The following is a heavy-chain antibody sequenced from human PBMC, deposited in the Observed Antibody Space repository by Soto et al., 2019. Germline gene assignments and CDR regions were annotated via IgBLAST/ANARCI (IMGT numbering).Heavy chain of an antibody. V-gene: IGHV3-30*04. D-gene: IGHD3-22*01. CDR3: ARVRDSSGYYAFDY. J-gene: IGHJ4*02. CDR1: GFTFSSYV. Sequence: PGGSLRLSCAASGFTFSSYVMHWVRQAPGKGLEWVAVISYDGSKKYYADSVKGRFTISRDNSKNTLYLEMNSLRVEDTAVYYCARVRDSSGYYAFDYWGQGTLVTVSS. CDR2: ISYDGSKK.